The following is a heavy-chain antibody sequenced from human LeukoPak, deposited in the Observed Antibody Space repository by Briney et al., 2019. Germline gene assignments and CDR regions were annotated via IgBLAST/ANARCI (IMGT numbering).Heavy chain of an antibody. D-gene: IGHD3-9*01. CDR3: ARVSYYDILTGYHQDDAFDI. J-gene: IGHJ3*02. CDR2: IYYSGST. Sequence: SETLSLTCTVSGGSISSYYWSWIRQPPGKGLEWIGYIYYSGSTNYNPSLKSRVTISVDTSKNQFSLKLSSVTAADTAVYYCARVSYYDILTGYHQDDAFDIWGQGTMVTVSS. V-gene: IGHV4-59*01. CDR1: GGSISSYY.